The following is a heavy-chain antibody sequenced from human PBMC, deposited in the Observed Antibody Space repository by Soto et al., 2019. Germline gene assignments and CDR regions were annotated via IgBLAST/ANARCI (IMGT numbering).Heavy chain of an antibody. D-gene: IGHD6-19*01. V-gene: IGHV5-51*01. J-gene: IGHJ2*01. CDR1: GYTFATYW. CDR2: IYPDDSDT. Sequence: GESVKISCXGSGYTFATYWIVWVRQIPGRGLEWMGIIYPDDSDTRYSPSFQGQVSISADKSTNTAYLHWNSLKASDTAIYFCARHKDNDSSSFGYYDLWGRGTLVTVSS. CDR3: ARHKDNDSSSFGYYDL.